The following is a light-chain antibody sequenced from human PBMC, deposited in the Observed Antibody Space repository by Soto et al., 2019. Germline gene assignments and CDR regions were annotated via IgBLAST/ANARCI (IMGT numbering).Light chain of an antibody. J-gene: IGKJ1*01. CDR2: KVS. CDR1: QRLVHKDGNTY. V-gene: IGKV2-24*01. Sequence: DIVMTQTPLSSPVTLGQAASISCRSSQRLVHKDGNTYLSWFQQRPGQPPRLLIYKVSDRFSGGPDRFSGSGAGTDFTLTISRVEAEDVRVYYCMQATPSPWTFGQGTKVEIK. CDR3: MQATPSPWT.